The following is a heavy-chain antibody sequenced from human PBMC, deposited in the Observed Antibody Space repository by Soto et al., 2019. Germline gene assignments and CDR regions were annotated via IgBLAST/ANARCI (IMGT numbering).Heavy chain of an antibody. CDR3: ARGSVEMATSLDY. CDR1: GFTFSSYA. CDR2: ISSNGGST. D-gene: IGHD5-12*01. Sequence: LRLSCAASGFTFSSYAMHWVRQAPGKGLEYVSAISSNGGSTYYADSVKGRFTISRDNSKNTLYLQMGSLRAEDMAVYYCARGSVEMATSLDYWGQGTLVTVSS. V-gene: IGHV3-64*02. J-gene: IGHJ4*02.